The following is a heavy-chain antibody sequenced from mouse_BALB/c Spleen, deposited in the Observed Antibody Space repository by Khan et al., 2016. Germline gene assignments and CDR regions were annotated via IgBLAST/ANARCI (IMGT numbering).Heavy chain of an antibody. Sequence: EVELVESGGGLVQPGGSLKLSCAASGFTFSSYTMSWVRQTPEKRLEWVAYISNGGGSTYYPDTVKGRFTISRDNAKNTLYLQMSSLKSEDTAMYYCASLHGGAMDYWGQGTSVTVSS. CDR2: ISNGGGST. CDR1: GFTFSSYT. CDR3: ASLHGGAMDY. J-gene: IGHJ4*01. V-gene: IGHV5-12-2*01.